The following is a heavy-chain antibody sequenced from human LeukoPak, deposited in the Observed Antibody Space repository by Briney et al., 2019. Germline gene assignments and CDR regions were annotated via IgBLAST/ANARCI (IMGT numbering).Heavy chain of an antibody. CDR1: GFTFTNYW. D-gene: IGHD3-22*01. CDR2: IYSGGIT. CDR3: ARGLFYYHSGGPHPFDY. V-gene: IGHV3-53*01. Sequence: GGSLRLSCAASGFTFTNYWMFWVRQAPGKGLEWVSIIYSGGITYYADSVKGRFTISRDNSKNTLYLQMNSLRAEDTAVYHCARGLFYYHSGGPHPFDYWGQGTLVTVSS. J-gene: IGHJ4*02.